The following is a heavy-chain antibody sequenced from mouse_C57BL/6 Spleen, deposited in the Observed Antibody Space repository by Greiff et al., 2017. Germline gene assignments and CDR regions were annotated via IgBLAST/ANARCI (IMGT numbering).Heavy chain of an antibody. J-gene: IGHJ4*01. Sequence: DVKLVESEGGLVQPGSSMKLSCTASGFTFSDYYMAWVRQVPEKGLEWVANINYDGSSTYYLDSLKSRFIISRDNAKNILYLQRSSLKSEDTATYYCARGPYAMDYWGQGTSVTVSS. CDR3: ARGPYAMDY. CDR1: GFTFSDYY. CDR2: INYDGSST. V-gene: IGHV5-16*01.